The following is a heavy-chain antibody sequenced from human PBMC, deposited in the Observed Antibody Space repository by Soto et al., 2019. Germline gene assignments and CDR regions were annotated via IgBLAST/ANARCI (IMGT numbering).Heavy chain of an antibody. D-gene: IGHD6-13*01. J-gene: IGHJ4*02. Sequence: SQTLSLTCAVSGDSVSSNSADWNWIRQSPSRGLEWLGRTSYRSKWYNDYAISVKSRIIINPDTSKNQFSLQLNSVTPGDTAVYYCARGGPPAAGTFDFWGQGTLVTVSS. CDR1: GDSVSSNSAD. CDR2: TSYRSKWYN. CDR3: ARGGPPAAGTFDF. V-gene: IGHV6-1*01.